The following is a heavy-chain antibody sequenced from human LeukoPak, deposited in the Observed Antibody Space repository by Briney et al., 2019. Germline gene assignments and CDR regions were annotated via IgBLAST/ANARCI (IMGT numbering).Heavy chain of an antibody. J-gene: IGHJ4*02. D-gene: IGHD1-26*01. CDR2: ISGSGGST. CDR1: GFTFSSYA. Sequence: GGSLRLSCAASGFTFSSYAMSWVRQAPGKGLEWVSAISGSGGSTYYADSVKGRFTISRDNSKNTLYLQMNSLRAEDTAVYYCAKDHLEESGSYYDSGYWGQGTLVTVSS. V-gene: IGHV3-23*01. CDR3: AKDHLEESGSYYDSGY.